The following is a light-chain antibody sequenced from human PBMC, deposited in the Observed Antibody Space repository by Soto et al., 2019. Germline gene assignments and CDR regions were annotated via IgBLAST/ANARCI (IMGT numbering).Light chain of an antibody. CDR2: DAS. J-gene: IGKJ2*01. Sequence: DMQMTQSPSTLSASVGDRVTITCRASQSISTWLAWCQQKPGKAPKLLMYDASRLQSGVPSRFTGQGSVTVFTLTISSLQHDEFATYYCQQYNSYCTVGYGTKLEIK. CDR3: QQYNSYCT. V-gene: IGKV1-5*01. CDR1: QSISTW.